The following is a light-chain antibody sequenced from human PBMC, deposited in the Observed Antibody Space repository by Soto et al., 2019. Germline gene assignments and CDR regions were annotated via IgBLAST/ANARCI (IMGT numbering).Light chain of an antibody. CDR2: AAS. Sequence: AIQLTQSPSSLSASVGDRVTITCRASQGIRNDLGWYQQKPGKAPKLLIYAASSLQSGVPSRFSGSASGTDFTLTISSLEPEDFATYYCLQDYSYPWTFGQGTKVEIK. CDR3: LQDYSYPWT. J-gene: IGKJ1*01. V-gene: IGKV1-6*01. CDR1: QGIRND.